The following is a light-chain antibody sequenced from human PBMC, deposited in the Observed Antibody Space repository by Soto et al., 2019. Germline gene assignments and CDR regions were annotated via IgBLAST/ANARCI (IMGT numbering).Light chain of an antibody. CDR3: HVWDSDRDHPV. CDR1: NIGSKS. CDR2: YEI. Sequence: SYELTQPPSVSVAPVKTASITCGGNNIGSKSVHWYQQKSGQAPVLVIYYEIDRPSGIPERFSGSNYGNTATLTISSVEAGDEADYYCHVWDSDRDHPVFGGGTKVTVL. V-gene: IGLV3-21*04. J-gene: IGLJ2*01.